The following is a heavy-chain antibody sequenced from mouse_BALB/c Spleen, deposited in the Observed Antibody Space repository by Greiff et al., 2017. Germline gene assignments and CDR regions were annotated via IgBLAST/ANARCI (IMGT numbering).Heavy chain of an antibody. D-gene: IGHD2-1*01. CDR3: VCSSRGGNYYYAMDY. V-gene: IGHV5-12-1*01. CDR1: GFAFSSYD. Sequence: EVQLVESGGGLVKPGGSLKLSCAASGFAFSSYDMSWVRQTPEKRLEWVAYISSGGGSTYYPDTVKGRFTISRDNAKNTLYLQMSSLKSEDTAMYYCVCSSRGGNYYYAMDYWGQGTSVTVSS. J-gene: IGHJ4*01. CDR2: ISSGGGST.